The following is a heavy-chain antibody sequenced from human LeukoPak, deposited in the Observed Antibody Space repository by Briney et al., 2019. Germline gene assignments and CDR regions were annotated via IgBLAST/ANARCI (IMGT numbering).Heavy chain of an antibody. D-gene: IGHD6-19*01. J-gene: IGHJ6*03. CDR1: GFSFSNYA. Sequence: GGSLRLSCAASGFSFSNYAIHWVRQAPGKGLQWVAVISSDGSNKYYADSVKGRFTISRDNSKNTLFLQMNSLRPEDTAEYYCAKTSSGWYLQRTKNYMDVWGKGNTVIVSS. CDR2: ISSDGSNK. V-gene: IGHV3-30*18. CDR3: AKTSSGWYLQRTKNYMDV.